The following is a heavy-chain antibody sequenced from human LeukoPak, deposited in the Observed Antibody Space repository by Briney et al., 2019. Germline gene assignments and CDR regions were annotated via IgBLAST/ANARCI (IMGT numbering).Heavy chain of an antibody. V-gene: IGHV1-3*01. CDR1: GYTFTSYA. CDR2: INAGNGNT. D-gene: IGHD5-12*01. CDR3: ARGVATNRYYFDH. J-gene: IGHJ4*02. Sequence: ASVKVSCKASGYTFTSYAMHWVRQAPGQGLEWMGWINAGNGNTKYSQKFQGRVTITRDTSASTAYMELSSLRSEDTAVYSCARGVATNRYYFDHWGQGTLVTVSS.